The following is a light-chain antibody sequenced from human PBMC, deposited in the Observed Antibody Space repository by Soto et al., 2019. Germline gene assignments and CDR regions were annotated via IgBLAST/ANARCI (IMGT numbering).Light chain of an antibody. J-gene: IGKJ4*01. CDR2: LGS. Sequence: DIVVTQSPLSLPVTPGEPASISCRSSQSLLHSNGYNYLDWYLQKPGQSPQLLIYLGSNRASGVPDRFSGSGSGTDFTLKISRVEAEDVGVYYCMQALQTPLTFGGGTKVDSK. V-gene: IGKV2-28*01. CDR3: MQALQTPLT. CDR1: QSLLHSNGYNY.